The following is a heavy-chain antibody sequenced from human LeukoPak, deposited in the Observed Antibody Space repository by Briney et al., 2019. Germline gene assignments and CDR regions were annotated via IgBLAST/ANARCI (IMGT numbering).Heavy chain of an antibody. J-gene: IGHJ4*02. Sequence: SETLSLACAVYGGSFSGFYWRWIRQPPGKGLEWIGDINDSGNSKYNPSLKSRVTISVDPSKNQFSLKVISVTAADTAVYYCARGDDGPTHYFDYWGQGTLVTVSS. CDR1: GGSFSGFY. V-gene: IGHV4-34*01. CDR2: INDSGNS. CDR3: ARGDDGPTHYFDY. D-gene: IGHD4/OR15-4a*01.